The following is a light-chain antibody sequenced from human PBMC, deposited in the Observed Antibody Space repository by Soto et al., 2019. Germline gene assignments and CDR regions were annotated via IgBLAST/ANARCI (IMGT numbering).Light chain of an antibody. CDR1: HSVSSD. CDR2: GAS. CDR3: QQHGSSPIT. J-gene: IGKJ5*01. Sequence: EIVMTQSPATLSVSPGERATLSCRASHSVSSDLAWYQQKPGQAPRLLIYGASTRAIGIPARFSGSGSGTDFTLTISRLEPEDFAVYYCQQHGSSPITFGQGTRLEIK. V-gene: IGKV3-15*01.